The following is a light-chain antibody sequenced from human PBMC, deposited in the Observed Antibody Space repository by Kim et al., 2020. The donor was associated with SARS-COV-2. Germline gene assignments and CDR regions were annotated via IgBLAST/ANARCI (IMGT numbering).Light chain of an antibody. CDR1: QSVYNW. CDR3: QQYNDFWT. CDR2: EAS. V-gene: IGKV1-5*03. Sequence: DIRMTQSPSTLSASIGDSVTISCRASQSVYNWLAWYQQKPGKAPKLLIYEASTLENGVPSRFSGSGSGTKFTLTISSLQPDDFATYYCQQYNDFWTFGQGTKVEIK. J-gene: IGKJ1*01.